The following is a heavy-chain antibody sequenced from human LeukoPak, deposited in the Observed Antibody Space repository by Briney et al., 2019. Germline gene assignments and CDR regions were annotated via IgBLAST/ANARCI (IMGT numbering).Heavy chain of an antibody. CDR3: ARNRGVVGALVY. V-gene: IGHV3-74*01. CDR1: GFTFSSYS. CDR2: INSDGSST. Sequence: GGSLRLSCAASGFTFSSYSMNWVRQAPGKGLEWVSRINSDGSSTSYADSVKGRFTISRDNAKNTLYLQMNSLRAEDTAVYYCARNRGVVGALVYWGQGTLVTVSS. J-gene: IGHJ4*02. D-gene: IGHD1-26*01.